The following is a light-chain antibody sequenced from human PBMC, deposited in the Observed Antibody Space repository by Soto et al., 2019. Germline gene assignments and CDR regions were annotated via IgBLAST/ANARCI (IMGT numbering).Light chain of an antibody. CDR2: WAS. Sequence: DIVMTQSPDSLAVSLGERATINCKSSQSVLSSSNNKNYLNWYQQKPGQPPTLLIYWASTRESGVPDRFSGSGSGTDLPLTISSLQAEDVAVYYCQQYYSTPITFGQGTRLEIK. J-gene: IGKJ5*01. CDR1: QSVLSSSNNKNY. V-gene: IGKV4-1*01. CDR3: QQYYSTPIT.